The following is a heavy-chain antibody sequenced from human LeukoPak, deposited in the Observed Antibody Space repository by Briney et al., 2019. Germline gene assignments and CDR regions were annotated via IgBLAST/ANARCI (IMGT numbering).Heavy chain of an antibody. J-gene: IGHJ6*03. CDR2: INGDGSST. V-gene: IGHV3-74*01. D-gene: IGHD2-2*02. CDR1: GFTVSSHW. CDR3: VRGVYCSSSSCYTGYYYYYMDV. Sequence: PGGSLRLSCAASGFTVSSHWMHWVRQAPGKGLVWVSRINGDGSSTSDAYSVRGRFTISRDNAKNTLYLHMNSLIAEDTAVYYCVRGVYCSSSSCYTGYYYYYMDVWGKGTTVTVSS.